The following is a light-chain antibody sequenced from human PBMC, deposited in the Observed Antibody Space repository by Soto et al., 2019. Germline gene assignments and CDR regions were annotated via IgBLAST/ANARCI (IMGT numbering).Light chain of an antibody. V-gene: IGLV9-49*01. J-gene: IGLJ2*01. CDR2: VGTGGIVG. Sequence: QSVLTQPPSASASLGASVTLTCTLSSGYSNYKVDWYQQRPGKGPRFVMRVGTGGIVGSKGDGIPDRFSVLGSGLNRYLTIKNIQEEDESDYHCGADHGSGSNFPHVVFGGGPKVTVL. CDR1: SGYSNYK. CDR3: GADHGSGSNFPHVV.